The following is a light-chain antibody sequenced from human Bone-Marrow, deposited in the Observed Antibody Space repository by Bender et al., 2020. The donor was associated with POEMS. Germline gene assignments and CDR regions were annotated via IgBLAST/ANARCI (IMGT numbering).Light chain of an antibody. V-gene: IGLV2-11*01. J-gene: IGLJ2*01. CDR2: EVN. CDR3: SSFTGNSAV. Sequence: QSALTQPRSVSGSPGQSVTISCTGTSSDVGGYNFVSWYRHHPGKAPKLMIYEVNKRPSGVPDRFSGSKSGNTASLTVSGLQAEDEADYYCSSFTGNSAVFGGGTKLTVL. CDR1: SSDVGGYNF.